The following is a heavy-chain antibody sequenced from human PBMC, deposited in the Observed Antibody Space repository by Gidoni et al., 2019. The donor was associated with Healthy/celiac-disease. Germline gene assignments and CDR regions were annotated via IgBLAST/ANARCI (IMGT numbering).Heavy chain of an antibody. Sequence: QLQLVQSGTEVKNPGSSVKVSCKASGGTFTTYTITWVRQAPGQGLEWMGKIIPFLGVANYAQKFKDRLTITADKSTSTAYMELGSLRSEDTAMYYCARDTGGDKNWNLFDYWGQGTLVTVSS. J-gene: IGHJ4*02. V-gene: IGHV1-69*08. CDR2: IIPFLGVA. CDR1: GGTFTTYT. CDR3: ARDTGGDKNWNLFDY. D-gene: IGHD1-1*01.